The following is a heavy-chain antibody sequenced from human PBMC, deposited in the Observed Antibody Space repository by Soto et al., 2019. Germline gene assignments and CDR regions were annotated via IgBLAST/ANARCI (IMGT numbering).Heavy chain of an antibody. J-gene: IGHJ3*02. V-gene: IGHV4-39*01. D-gene: IGHD2-2*01. CDR3: ATGYCSSTSCSHAFDI. CDR1: GGSISSSSYY. Sequence: SETLSLTCTVSGGSISSSSYYWGWIRQPPGKGLEWIGSIYYSGSTYYNPSLKSRVTISVDTSKNQFSLKLSSVTAADTAVCYCATGYCSSTSCSHAFDIWGQGTMVTVSS. CDR2: IYYSGST.